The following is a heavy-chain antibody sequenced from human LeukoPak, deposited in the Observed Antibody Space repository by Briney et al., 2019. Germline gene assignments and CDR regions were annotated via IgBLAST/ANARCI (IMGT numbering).Heavy chain of an antibody. D-gene: IGHD3-22*01. CDR2: IKSKTDGGTT. J-gene: IGHJ4*02. CDR1: GITFSNAW. Sequence: PGGSLRLSCAASGITFSNAWMSRVRQAPGKGLEWVGRIKSKTDGGTTDYAAPVKGRFTISRDDSKSTLYLQMNSLKTEDTAVYYCTTAPFNYYDSSGYRYGYWGQGTLVTVSS. CDR3: TTAPFNYYDSSGYRYGY. V-gene: IGHV3-15*01.